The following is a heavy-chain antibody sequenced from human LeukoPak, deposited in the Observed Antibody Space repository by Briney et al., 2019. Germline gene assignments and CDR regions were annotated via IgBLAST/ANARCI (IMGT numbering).Heavy chain of an antibody. J-gene: IGHJ4*02. CDR3: ATSGYSSSWEIDY. CDR2: INHSGST. D-gene: IGHD6-13*01. V-gene: IGHV4-34*01. Sequence: SETLSLACAVYGGSFSGYYWSWIRQPPGKGLEWIGEINHSGSTNYNPSLKSRVTISVDTSKKQFSLRLTSVTAADTAVYYCATSGYSSSWEIDYWGQGTLVTVSS. CDR1: GGSFSGYY.